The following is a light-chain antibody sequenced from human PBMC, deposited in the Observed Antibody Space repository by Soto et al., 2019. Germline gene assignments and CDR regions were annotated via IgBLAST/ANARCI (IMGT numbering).Light chain of an antibody. J-gene: IGLJ1*01. CDR1: RNDIGAYEF. V-gene: IGLV2-8*01. Sequence: QSVLTQPPSASGSPGQSVTISCTGTRNDIGAYEFVSWYQHHPGKAPKLIIYEVVQRPSGIPDRFSGSKSGNTASLTFPGLQAADEAYYYCKSYAGSNTYVFGTGTKVT. CDR2: EVV. CDR3: KSYAGSNTYV.